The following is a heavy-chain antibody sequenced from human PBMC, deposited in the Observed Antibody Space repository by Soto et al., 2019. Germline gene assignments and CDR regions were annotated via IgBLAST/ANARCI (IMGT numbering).Heavy chain of an antibody. Sequence: PSETLSLTCAVYGGSFSGYYWSWIRQPPGKGLEWIGEINHSGSTNYNPSLKSRVTISVDTSKNQFSLKLSSVTAADTAVYYCAGGLTSITMIVVVRGAFDIWGQGTMVTVSS. CDR3: AGGLTSITMIVVVRGAFDI. CDR2: INHSGST. D-gene: IGHD3-22*01. J-gene: IGHJ3*02. CDR1: GGSFSGYY. V-gene: IGHV4-34*01.